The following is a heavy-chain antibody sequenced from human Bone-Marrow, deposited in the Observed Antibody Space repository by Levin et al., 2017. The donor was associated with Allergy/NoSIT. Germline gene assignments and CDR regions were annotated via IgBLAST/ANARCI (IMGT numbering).Heavy chain of an antibody. D-gene: IGHD3-3*01. J-gene: IGHJ4*02. V-gene: IGHV3-30*18. CDR3: AKSPGRHDFWSGYYPPATVVDY. Sequence: PGGSLRLSCAASGFIFSGHGMHWVRQAPGKGLEWVAVISYEGSKKHYADSVRGRFTISRDNSKNTLYLQMSSLRVEDTAVYYCAKSPGRHDFWSGYYPPATVVDYWGQGTLVTVS. CDR2: ISYEGSKK. CDR1: GFIFSGHG.